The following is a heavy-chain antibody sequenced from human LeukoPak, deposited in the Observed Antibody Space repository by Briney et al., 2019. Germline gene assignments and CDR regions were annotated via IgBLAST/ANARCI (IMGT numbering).Heavy chain of an antibody. CDR3: AKDHDSRSSDYYYYYMDV. V-gene: IGHV3-30*02. D-gene: IGHD6-6*01. CDR1: GFTFSSYG. Sequence: HPGGSLRLSCAASGFTFSSYGMHWVRQAPGKGLEWVAFIRFDGGNKHDADSVKGRFTISRDNSKNTLYLQMNSLRAEDTAVYYCAKDHDSRSSDYYYYYMDVWGKGTTVTVSS. CDR2: IRFDGGNK. J-gene: IGHJ6*03.